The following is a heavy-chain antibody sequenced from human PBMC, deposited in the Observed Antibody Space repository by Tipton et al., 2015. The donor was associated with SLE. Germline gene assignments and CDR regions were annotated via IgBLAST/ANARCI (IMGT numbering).Heavy chain of an antibody. CDR3: ARQVAGVARDYFDY. V-gene: IGHV4-61*02. Sequence: LSLTCNVSGGSTSSGHYFWTWLRQPAGKGLGWIGRAMINGNSNYNPSLKSRVTITIHTSKTQFSLRLVSVTAADTAVYSCARQVAGVARDYFDYWGQGTLVTVSS. J-gene: IGHJ4*02. CDR2: AMINGNS. D-gene: IGHD2-15*01. CDR1: GGSTSSGHYF.